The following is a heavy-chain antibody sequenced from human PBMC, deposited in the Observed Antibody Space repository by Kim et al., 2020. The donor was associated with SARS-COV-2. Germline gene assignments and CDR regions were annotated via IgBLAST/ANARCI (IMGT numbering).Heavy chain of an antibody. D-gene: IGHD6-19*01. CDR2: NK. V-gene: IGHV3-33*01. Sequence: NKDYADSVKGRFTISRDNSKNTLYLQMNSLRAEDTAVYYCARDTSSGLDYWGQGTLVTVSS. J-gene: IGHJ4*02. CDR3: ARDTSSGLDY.